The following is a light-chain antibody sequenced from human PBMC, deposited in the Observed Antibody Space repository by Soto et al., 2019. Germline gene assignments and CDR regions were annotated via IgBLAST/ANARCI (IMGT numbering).Light chain of an antibody. CDR1: QRVSSSY. V-gene: IGKV3-20*01. CDR2: GAS. Sequence: PGERATLSCGASQRVSSSYLAWYQQKPGQAPRLLIYGASSRATGIPDRFSGSGSGTDFTLTISRLEPEDFAVYFCQRYGSSPPFTFGQGTKVDIK. J-gene: IGKJ2*01. CDR3: QRYGSSPPFT.